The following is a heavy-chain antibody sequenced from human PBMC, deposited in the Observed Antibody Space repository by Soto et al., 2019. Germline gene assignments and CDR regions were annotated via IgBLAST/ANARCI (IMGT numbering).Heavy chain of an antibody. CDR2: INHSGST. V-gene: IGHV4-34*01. CDR3: ARGPFIVVVPAARGWFYP. Sequence: QVQLQQWGAGLLKPSETLSLTCAVYGGSFSGYYWSWIRQPPGKGLEWIGEINHSGSTNYNPSLKSRVTISVDTSKNQFSLKLSCVTGADTAVYYCARGPFIVVVPAARGWFYPWGQRTLVTVSS. J-gene: IGHJ5*02. CDR1: GGSFSGYY. D-gene: IGHD2-2*01.